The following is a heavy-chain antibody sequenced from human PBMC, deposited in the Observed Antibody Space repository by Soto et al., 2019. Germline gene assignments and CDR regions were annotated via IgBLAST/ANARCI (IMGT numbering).Heavy chain of an antibody. D-gene: IGHD2-2*01. V-gene: IGHV4-61*01. CDR3: ASGTIYPSYGMDV. CDR2: IYQSGST. Sequence: SEALSLTCTVSGVSVNSGNYDGSWIRQTTGKGLEWIGYIYQSGSTRYNPSLKSRVPIPLHPSKNPLPLKISSVTAPAPAVYYCASGTIYPSYGMDVWGQGKMVTVSS. J-gene: IGHJ6*02. CDR1: GVSVNSGNYD.